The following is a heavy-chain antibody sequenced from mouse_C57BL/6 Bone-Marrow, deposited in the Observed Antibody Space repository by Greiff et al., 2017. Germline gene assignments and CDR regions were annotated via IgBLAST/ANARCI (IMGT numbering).Heavy chain of an antibody. CDR2: IDPENGDT. V-gene: IGHV14-4*01. Sequence: EVQLQQSGAELVRPGASVKLSCTASGFNIKDDYMHWVKQRPEQGLEWIGWIDPENGDTEYASKFQGKATITADTSSNTAYLQLSSLTSEDTAVYYCTTTYSNYEYYFDYWGQGTTLTVSS. D-gene: IGHD2-5*01. CDR1: GFNIKDDY. J-gene: IGHJ2*01. CDR3: TTTYSNYEYYFDY.